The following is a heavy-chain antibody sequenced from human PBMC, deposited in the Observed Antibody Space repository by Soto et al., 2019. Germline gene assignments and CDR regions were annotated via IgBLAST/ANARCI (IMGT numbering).Heavy chain of an antibody. D-gene: IGHD3-22*01. CDR3: AKATSYYESSGYYFHAFDI. CDR1: GFTFDDYA. V-gene: IGHV3-9*01. Sequence: EVQLVESGGGLVQPGRSLRLSCAASGFTFDDYAMHWVRQAPGKGLEWVSGISWNSGSIGYADSVKGRFTISRDNAKNSLYLQMNSLRSEDTALYYCAKATSYYESSGYYFHAFDIWGQGTMVTVSS. J-gene: IGHJ3*02. CDR2: ISWNSGSI.